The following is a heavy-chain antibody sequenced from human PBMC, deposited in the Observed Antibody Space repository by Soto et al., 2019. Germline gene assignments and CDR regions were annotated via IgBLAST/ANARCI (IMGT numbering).Heavy chain of an antibody. V-gene: IGHV1-8*01. CDR1: GYTFTSYD. CDR3: ARGSPLSGSFLYYYYVMDV. D-gene: IGHD3-10*01. Sequence: ASVKVSCKASGYTFTSYDINWVRQATGQGLERMGWMNPNSGNTGYAQKIQGRVNMTRNTSISTAYMELSSLRSEDTAVYYCARGSPLSGSFLYYYYVMDVGGQGTTVTVS. CDR2: MNPNSGNT. J-gene: IGHJ6*02.